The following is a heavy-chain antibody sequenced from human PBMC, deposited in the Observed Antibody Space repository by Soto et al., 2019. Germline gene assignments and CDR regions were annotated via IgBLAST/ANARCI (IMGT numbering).Heavy chain of an antibody. CDR3: TRNGGSYPFVGYYYGMDV. D-gene: IGHD1-26*01. V-gene: IGHV3-15*01. Sequence: GGSLRLSCAASGFTFSNAWMSWVRQAPGKGLEWVGRIKSKTDGGTTDYAASVKGRFTISRDDSKNTLYLQMNSLKTEDTAVYYCTRNGGSYPFVGYYYGMDVWGQGTTVTVSS. CDR2: IKSKTDGGTT. CDR1: GFTFSNAW. J-gene: IGHJ6*02.